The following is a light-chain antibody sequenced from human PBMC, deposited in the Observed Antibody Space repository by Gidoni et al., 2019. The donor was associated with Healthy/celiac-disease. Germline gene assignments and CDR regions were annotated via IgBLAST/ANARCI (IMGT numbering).Light chain of an antibody. CDR1: QSVSCSY. CDR2: GAS. Sequence: EIVLTQSPGTLSLSPGERATLSCRASQSVSCSYLAWYQQKPGQAPRLLIYGASSRATGIPDRFSGSGSGTDFTLTISRLEPEDFAVYYCQQYGSPLTFGGGTKVEIK. CDR3: QQYGSPLT. V-gene: IGKV3-20*01. J-gene: IGKJ4*01.